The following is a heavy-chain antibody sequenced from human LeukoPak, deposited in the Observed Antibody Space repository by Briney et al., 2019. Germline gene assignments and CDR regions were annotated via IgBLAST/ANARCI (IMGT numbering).Heavy chain of an antibody. CDR3: AKSLGIVVVVAATGWFDP. CDR2: ISGSGDGT. J-gene: IGHJ5*02. CDR1: GFPFSGYS. Sequence: GGSLRLSCAASGFPFSGYSMSWVRQAPGKGPEWVSTISGSGDGTYYTDSVKGRFTISRDNSKNTLYVQMNSLRAEDTAVYYCAKSLGIVVVVAATGWFDPWGQGTLVTVSS. V-gene: IGHV3-23*01. D-gene: IGHD2-15*01.